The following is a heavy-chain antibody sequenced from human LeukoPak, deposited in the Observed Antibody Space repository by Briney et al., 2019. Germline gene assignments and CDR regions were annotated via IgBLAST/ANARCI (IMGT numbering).Heavy chain of an antibody. D-gene: IGHD2-15*01. Sequence: PGGSLRLSCAASGFTFSSYWVHWVRQPPGKGLEWVSRINSDGYSISYADSVKGRLTISRDNAKNSLYLQMNSLRAEDTAVYYCATEVVLHRANPIDYWGQGTLVTVSS. V-gene: IGHV3-74*01. CDR1: GFTFSSYW. CDR2: INSDGYSI. CDR3: ATEVVLHRANPIDY. J-gene: IGHJ4*02.